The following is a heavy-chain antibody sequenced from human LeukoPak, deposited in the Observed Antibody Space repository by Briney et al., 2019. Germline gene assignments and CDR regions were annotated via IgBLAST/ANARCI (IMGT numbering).Heavy chain of an antibody. Sequence: GGSLRLSCAASGFTFSSYSMNWVRQAPGKGLEWVSYISSSSSTIYYADSVKGRFTISRDNAKNSLYLQMNSLRAEDTAVYHCARTSTGFDYWGQGTLVTVSS. CDR1: GFTFSSYS. J-gene: IGHJ4*02. CDR3: ARTSTGFDY. CDR2: ISSSSSTI. D-gene: IGHD2-8*02. V-gene: IGHV3-48*01.